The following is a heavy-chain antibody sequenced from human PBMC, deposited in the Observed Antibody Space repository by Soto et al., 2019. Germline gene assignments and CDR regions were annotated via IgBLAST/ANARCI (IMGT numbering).Heavy chain of an antibody. Sequence: LGESLKISCAASGFTFSSYSMNWVRQAPGKGLEWVSYISTTSSTIYYADSVKGRFTISRDNAKNSLYLQMNSLRAEDTAVYYCATGKQGPESYYMGYYDYWGQGTLVTVSS. J-gene: IGHJ4*02. V-gene: IGHV3-48*01. CDR2: ISTTSSTI. CDR1: GFTFSSYS. CDR3: ATGKQGPESYYMGYYDY. D-gene: IGHD3-10*01.